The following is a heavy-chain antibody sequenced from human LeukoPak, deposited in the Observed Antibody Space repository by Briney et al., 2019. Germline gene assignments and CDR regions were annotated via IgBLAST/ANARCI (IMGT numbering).Heavy chain of an antibody. D-gene: IGHD3-3*01. CDR3: ATTIFGVVITYAFDI. J-gene: IGHJ3*02. CDR2: IIPILGIA. Sequence: SVKVSCKASGGTFSSYTISWVRQAPGQGLEWMGRIIPILGIANYAQKFQGRVTITADKSTSTAYMKLSSLRSEDTAVYYCATTIFGVVITYAFDIWGQGTMVTVSS. CDR1: GGTFSSYT. V-gene: IGHV1-69*02.